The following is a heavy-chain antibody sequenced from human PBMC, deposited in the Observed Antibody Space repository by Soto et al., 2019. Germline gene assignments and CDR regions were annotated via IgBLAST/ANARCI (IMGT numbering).Heavy chain of an antibody. V-gene: IGHV3-30-3*01. CDR3: ARDSGGN. CDR1: GFTFSSYA. CDR2: ISYDGSNK. D-gene: IGHD3-10*01. J-gene: IGHJ4*02. Sequence: QVQLVESGGGVVQPGRSLRLSCAASGFTFSSYAMHWVRQAPGKGLEWVAVISYDGSNKYYADSVKGRFTISRDNSKNTLYLQMNGLRAEGAAVYYCARDSGGNWGQGTLVTVSS.